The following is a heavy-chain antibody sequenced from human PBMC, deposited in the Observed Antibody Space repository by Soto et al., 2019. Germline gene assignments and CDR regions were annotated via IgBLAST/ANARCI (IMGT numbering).Heavy chain of an antibody. J-gene: IGHJ1*01. Sequence: PSETLSLTCAVYGGSFSGYYWSWIRQPPGKGLEWIGEIYHSGSTNYNPSLKSQVTISVDTSKNQFSLKLSSVTAADTAVYYCASSSGWLFFQHWGQGTPVTVSS. V-gene: IGHV4-34*01. CDR3: ASSSGWLFFQH. CDR1: GGSFSGYY. CDR2: IYHSGST. D-gene: IGHD6-19*01.